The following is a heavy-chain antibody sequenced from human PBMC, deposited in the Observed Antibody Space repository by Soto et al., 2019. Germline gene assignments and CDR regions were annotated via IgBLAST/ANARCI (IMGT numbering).Heavy chain of an antibody. D-gene: IGHD1-1*01. Sequence: QVQLVQSGAEVKKPGSSVRVSCKASGDTFSRYTVNWVRQAPRQGLEWMGGIIPRFGTTNFAPTLQDRVTITADESMSTVYMELSSLRSEDTALYYCARGRGLYNSGRSQLDYWGQGTLVTVSS. CDR2: IIPRFGTT. CDR1: GDTFSRYT. J-gene: IGHJ4*02. V-gene: IGHV1-69*01. CDR3: ARGRGLYNSGRSQLDY.